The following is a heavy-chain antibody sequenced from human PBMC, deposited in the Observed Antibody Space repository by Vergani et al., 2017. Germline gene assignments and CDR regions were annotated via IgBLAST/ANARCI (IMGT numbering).Heavy chain of an antibody. D-gene: IGHD6-19*01. J-gene: IGHJ1*01. CDR2: IYTSGST. CDR3: TRHGRSGWAGYFQH. Sequence: QVQLQESGPGLVKPSQTLSLTCTVSGGSISSGSYYWSWIRQPAGKGLEWIGRIYTSGSTNYNPSLKSRVTISVDTSKNQFSLNLTSVTAADTAVYYCTRHGRSGWAGYFQHWGQGTLVTVSS. CDR1: GGSISSGSYY. V-gene: IGHV4-61*02.